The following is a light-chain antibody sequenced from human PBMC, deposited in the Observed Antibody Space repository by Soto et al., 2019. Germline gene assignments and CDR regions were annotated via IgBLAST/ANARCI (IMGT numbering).Light chain of an antibody. CDR1: QSVNSN. Sequence: EIVMTQSPATLSVSPGERATLSCRASQSVNSNLAWYQQKPGQAPRLLIYGASTRATAIPARFSGSGSGTEFTLTISSLQYEDVAVYYCQQYNDWPPRTFGQGTKVEIK. V-gene: IGKV3-15*01. CDR2: GAS. CDR3: QQYNDWPPRT. J-gene: IGKJ1*01.